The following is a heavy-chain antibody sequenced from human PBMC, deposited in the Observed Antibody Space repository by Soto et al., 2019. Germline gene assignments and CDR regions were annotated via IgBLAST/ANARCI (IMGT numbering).Heavy chain of an antibody. CDR2: TSYDGSNN. CDR3: ARWGTTGGLDV. J-gene: IGHJ4*02. V-gene: IGHV3-30*03. D-gene: IGHD3-16*01. Sequence: QVQLVESGGGVVQPGTSLRLSCVGSGFTFRSYVIHWVRQAPGKGLEWVALTSYDGSNNFYGDSVKGRFTISRHNSRNTVALQMDSLTLEDTALYYCARWGTTGGLDVWGQGNLVSVSS. CDR1: GFTFRSYV.